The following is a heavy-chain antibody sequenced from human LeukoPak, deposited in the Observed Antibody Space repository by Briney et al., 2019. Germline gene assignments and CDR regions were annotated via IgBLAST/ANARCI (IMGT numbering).Heavy chain of an antibody. J-gene: IGHJ4*02. D-gene: IGHD3/OR15-3a*01. CDR1: GFTFSSYS. V-gene: IGHV3-21*05. Sequence: PGGSLRLSCAASGFTFSSYSMNWVRQAPGKGLEWVAYITTSSSDINYADSVKGRFTISRDNAKNSLYLQMNSLSDEDTAMYYCARDKDWSFDNWGQGILVTVSS. CDR3: ARDKDWSFDN. CDR2: ITTSSSDI.